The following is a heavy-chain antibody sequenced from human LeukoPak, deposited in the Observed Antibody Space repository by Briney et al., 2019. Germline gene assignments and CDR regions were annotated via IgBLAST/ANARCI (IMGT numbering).Heavy chain of an antibody. CDR2: ISSSSSYI. CDR1: GFTFSSYS. V-gene: IGHV3-21*01. J-gene: IGHJ4*02. D-gene: IGHD6-13*01. CDR3: ARGASSWYSTSPNFDY. Sequence: GGSLRLSCAASGFTFSSYSMNWVRQAPGKGLEWVSSISSSSSYIYYADSVKGRFTISRDNAKNSLYLQMNSLRAEDTAVYYCARGASSWYSTSPNFDYWGQGALVTVSS.